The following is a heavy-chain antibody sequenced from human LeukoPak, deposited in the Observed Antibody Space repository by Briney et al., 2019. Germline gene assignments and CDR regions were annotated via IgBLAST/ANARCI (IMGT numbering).Heavy chain of an antibody. V-gene: IGHV1-3*01. D-gene: IGHD4-17*01. CDR3: ARSGDTAVFVY. J-gene: IGHJ4*02. CDR2: INAGNGNT. CDR1: GYTFTSYA. Sequence: ASVKVSCKAFGYTFTSYAMHWVRQAPRQRPEWMGWINAGNGNTKYSQKFQGRVTITRDTSASTAYMELSSLRSEDTAVYYCARSGDTAVFVYWGQGTLVTVSS.